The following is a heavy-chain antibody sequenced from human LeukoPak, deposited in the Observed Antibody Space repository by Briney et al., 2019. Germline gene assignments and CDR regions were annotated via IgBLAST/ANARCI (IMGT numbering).Heavy chain of an antibody. CDR1: GFTFSDYY. CDR3: ARERALWFGESFPNWFDP. CDR2: ISSSGSTI. Sequence: GGSLRLSCAASGFTFSDYYMSWIRQAPGKGLEWVSYISSSGSTIYYADSVKGRFTISRDNAKNSLYLQMNSLRAEDTAVYYCARERALWFGESFPNWFDPWGQGTLVTVSS. J-gene: IGHJ5*02. D-gene: IGHD3-10*01. V-gene: IGHV3-11*01.